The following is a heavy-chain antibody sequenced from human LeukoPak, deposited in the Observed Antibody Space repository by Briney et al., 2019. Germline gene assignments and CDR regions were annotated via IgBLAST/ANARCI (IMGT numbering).Heavy chain of an antibody. J-gene: IGHJ2*01. Sequence: GSLRLSCAASGFNVSRNYMSWARQAPGKGLEWVSVLYSGGSIYYADSVKGRFTISRDNSKNTLYLQMNSLRVEDTAVYYCARDYYGSGTFDLWGRGTLVTVSS. CDR1: GFNVSRNY. CDR3: ARDYYGSGTFDL. V-gene: IGHV3-53*01. D-gene: IGHD3-10*01. CDR2: LYSGGSI.